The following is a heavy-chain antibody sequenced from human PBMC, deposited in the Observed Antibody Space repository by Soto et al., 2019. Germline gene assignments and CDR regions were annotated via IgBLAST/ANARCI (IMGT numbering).Heavy chain of an antibody. CDR2: ISYDGSNK. D-gene: IGHD3-3*01. V-gene: IGHV3-30*18. J-gene: IGHJ4*02. CDR1: GFTFSSYG. Sequence: GGSLRLSCAASGFTFSSYGMHWVRQAPGKGLEWVAVISYDGSNKYYADSVKGRFTISRDNSKNTLYLQMNSLRAEDTAVYYCAKDSRSGDFWSGYPTVNDYWGQGTLVTVSS. CDR3: AKDSRSGDFWSGYPTVNDY.